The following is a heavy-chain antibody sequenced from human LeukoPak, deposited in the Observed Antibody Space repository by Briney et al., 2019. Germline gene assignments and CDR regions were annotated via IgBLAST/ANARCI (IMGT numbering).Heavy chain of an antibody. Sequence: ASVKVSCKASGDSSRTNAIVWLRQAPGQRPEWMGWISAGSGNTKYSQKFQDRVTITRDTAANTVYMEFSSLRPEDTAVYFCARERDDDPFDIWGQGTLVTVSS. J-gene: IGHJ3*02. CDR1: GDSSRTNA. D-gene: IGHD1-1*01. V-gene: IGHV1-3*01. CDR3: ARERDDDPFDI. CDR2: ISAGSGNT.